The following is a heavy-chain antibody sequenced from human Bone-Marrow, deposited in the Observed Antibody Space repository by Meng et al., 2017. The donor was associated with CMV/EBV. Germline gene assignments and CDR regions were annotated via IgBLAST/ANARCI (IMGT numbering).Heavy chain of an antibody. CDR1: GFTFSSYA. V-gene: IGHV3-30*04. J-gene: IGHJ4*02. CDR3: ARKWDDY. Sequence: GESLKISCAASGFTFSSYAMHWVRQAPGKGLEWVAVISYDGSNKYYADSVKGRFTIPRDNSKNTLYLQMNSLGAEDTAVYYCARKWDDYWGQGTLVIVSS. CDR2: ISYDGSNK. D-gene: IGHD1-26*01.